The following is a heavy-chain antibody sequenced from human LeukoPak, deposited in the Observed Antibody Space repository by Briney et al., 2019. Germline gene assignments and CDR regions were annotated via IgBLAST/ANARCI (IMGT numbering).Heavy chain of an antibody. J-gene: IGHJ4*02. D-gene: IGHD6-25*01. CDR3: ERGGSRVSKAAISDY. CDR1: GYIFTSYV. Sequence: AAVKVSCKASGYIFTSYVMNWVRQAPGQGREWMGWISTNTGNPTYAQGFAGRFVFSLDTSVSTAYLQISSLKAEDTAVYYCERGGSRVSKAAISDYWGQGTLVTVSS. CDR2: ISTNTGNP. V-gene: IGHV7-4-1*02.